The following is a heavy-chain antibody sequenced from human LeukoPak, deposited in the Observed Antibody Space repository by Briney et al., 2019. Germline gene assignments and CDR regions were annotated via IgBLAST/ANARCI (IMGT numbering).Heavy chain of an antibody. CDR3: ARESYCGGDCSAFDY. V-gene: IGHV3-48*04. J-gene: IGHJ4*02. Sequence: GGSLRLSCAASGFTFSSYAMSWVRQAPGKGLEWVSYISSSGSTIYYADSVKGRFTISRDNAENSLYLQMNSLRAEDTAVYYCARESYCGGDCSAFDYWGQGTLVTVSS. CDR1: GFTFSSYA. D-gene: IGHD2-21*02. CDR2: ISSSGSTI.